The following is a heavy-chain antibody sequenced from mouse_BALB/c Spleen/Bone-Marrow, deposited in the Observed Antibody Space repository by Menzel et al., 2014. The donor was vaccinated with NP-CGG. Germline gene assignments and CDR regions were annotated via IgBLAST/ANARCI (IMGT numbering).Heavy chain of an antibody. CDR2: INSNGGST. V-gene: IGHV5-6-3*01. Sequence: EVQVVESGGGLVQPGGSLKLSCAASGFTFSSYGMSWVRQTPDKRLELVATINSNGGSTYYPDSVKGRFTISRDNAKNTLCLHKSTLRSESTALYNCGAREAMDY. CDR3: GAREAMDY. CDR1: GFTFSSYG. J-gene: IGHJ4*01.